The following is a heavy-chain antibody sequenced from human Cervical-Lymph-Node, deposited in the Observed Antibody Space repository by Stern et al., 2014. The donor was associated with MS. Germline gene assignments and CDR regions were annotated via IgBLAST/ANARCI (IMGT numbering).Heavy chain of an antibody. CDR1: GFTFSSYA. J-gene: IGHJ4*02. V-gene: IGHV3-23*04. Sequence: EVQLVESGGGLVQPGGPLRLSCAASGFTFSSYAMRWVRQAPGKGLEWVSAICGSGGRTYSEDPVKGGFTISRDNTKTLVVQQMNSLRAEDTAVYYCAKSTVTSLSDYWGQGTLVTVSS. D-gene: IGHD4-17*01. CDR2: ICGSGGRT. CDR3: AKSTVTSLSDY.